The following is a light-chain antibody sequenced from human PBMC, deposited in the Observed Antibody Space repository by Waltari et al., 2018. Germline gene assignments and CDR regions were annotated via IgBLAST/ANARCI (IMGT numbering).Light chain of an antibody. Sequence: EIVLTQSPGTLSLSPGDRATLSCRASQTVSTIALSWYQQKPGQAPRVLIYGTYNRATGIPDRFSGSGSGTDFTLTINRLAPEDFAMYYCQQYDGIVVTFGGGTKVEI. CDR2: GTY. CDR3: QQYDGIVVT. V-gene: IGKV3-20*01. J-gene: IGKJ4*01. CDR1: QTVSTIA.